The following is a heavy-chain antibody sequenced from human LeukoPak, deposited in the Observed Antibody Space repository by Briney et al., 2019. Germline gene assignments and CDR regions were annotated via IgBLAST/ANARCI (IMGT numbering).Heavy chain of an antibody. CDR1: GYTFTGYY. J-gene: IGHJ6*02. CDR3: ARDSVVATYYYYGMDV. D-gene: IGHD2-15*01. CDR2: INPNSGGT. V-gene: IGHV1-2*02. Sequence: ASVKVSCKASGYTFTGYYMHWVRQAPGQGLEWMGWINPNSGGTNYAQKFQGRVTMTRDTSISTAYMELSRLRSDDAAVYYCARDSVVATYYYYGMDVWGQGTTVTVSS.